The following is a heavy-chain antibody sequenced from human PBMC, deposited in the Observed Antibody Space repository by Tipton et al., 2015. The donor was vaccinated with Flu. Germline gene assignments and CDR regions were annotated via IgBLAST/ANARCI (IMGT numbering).Heavy chain of an antibody. CDR3: ARYHCPNGICDSFDF. J-gene: IGHJ4*02. D-gene: IGHD2-8*01. Sequence: TLSLTCAVSRGSISGFFWSWIRQPPGKGLEWIGYIYSTGGTNQNPSLKSRVTISLDTSKNQFSLNLRFVSTADTAVYYCARYHCPNGICDSFDFWGQGTPVTVSS. V-gene: IGHV4-59*01. CDR1: RGSISGFF. CDR2: IYSTGGT.